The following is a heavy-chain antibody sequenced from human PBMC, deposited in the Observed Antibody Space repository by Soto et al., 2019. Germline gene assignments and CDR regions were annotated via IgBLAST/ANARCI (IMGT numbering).Heavy chain of an antibody. J-gene: IGHJ4*02. V-gene: IGHV4-59*01. CDR2: IYYSGST. CDR3: ARVGAYAGFY. Sequence: PSETLSLTCTVSGASIGSYYWSWIRQPPGKGLEWIGYIYYSGSTNYNPSLKSRVTIAVDTSKNQFSLKLSSVTAADTAVYYCARVGAYAGFYWGQGTLVTVSS. CDR1: GASIGSYY. D-gene: IGHD5-12*01.